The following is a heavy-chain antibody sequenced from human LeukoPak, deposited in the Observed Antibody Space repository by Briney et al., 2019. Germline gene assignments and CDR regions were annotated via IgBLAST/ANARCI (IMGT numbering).Heavy chain of an antibody. CDR3: ARRGYHDYSGFDY. CDR1: GFTFSSYG. CDR2: ISGSSDDI. D-gene: IGHD1-26*01. Sequence: PGGSLRLSCAASGFTFSSYGMHWVRQAPGKGLEWVSSISGSSDDIYYADSVKGRFSISRDNSKNSVYLQMKRLRAEDTALYYCARRGYHDYSGFDYWGQGTLVTVSS. V-gene: IGHV3-21*01. J-gene: IGHJ4*02.